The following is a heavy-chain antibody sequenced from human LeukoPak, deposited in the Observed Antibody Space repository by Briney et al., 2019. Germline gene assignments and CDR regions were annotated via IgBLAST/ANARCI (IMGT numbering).Heavy chain of an antibody. J-gene: IGHJ3*02. CDR1: GGSFSGYY. CDR3: ARGISGYYGAFDI. D-gene: IGHD3-22*01. Sequence: SETLSLTCAVYGGSFSGYYWSWIRQPPGKGLEWIGEINHSGSTNYNPSLKSRVTISVDTSKNQFSLKLSSVTAADTAVYYCARGISGYYGAFDIWGQGTMVTVSS. V-gene: IGHV4-34*01. CDR2: INHSGST.